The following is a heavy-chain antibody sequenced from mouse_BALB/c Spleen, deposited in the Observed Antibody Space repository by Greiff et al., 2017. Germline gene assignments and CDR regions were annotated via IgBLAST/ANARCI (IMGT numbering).Heavy chain of an antibody. Sequence: VMLVESGPGLVAPSQSLSITCTVSGFSLTSYGVHWVRQPPGKGLEWLGVIWAGGSTNYNSALMSRLSISKDNSKSQVFLKMNSLQTDDTAMYYCFRDRAYGCLDYWGQGTTLTVSS. CDR3: FRDRAYGCLDY. CDR2: IWAGGST. CDR1: GFSLTSYG. J-gene: IGHJ2*01. D-gene: IGHD2-2*01. V-gene: IGHV2-9*02.